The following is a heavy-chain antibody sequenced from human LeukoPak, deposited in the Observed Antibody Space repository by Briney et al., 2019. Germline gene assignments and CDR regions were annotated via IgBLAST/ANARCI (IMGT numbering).Heavy chain of an antibody. CDR3: ARGIAIGYCSGGSCYPFDY. CDR1: GGSFSDYY. CDR2: INHGGST. J-gene: IGHJ4*02. V-gene: IGHV4-34*01. Sequence: PSETLSLTCTVNGGSFSDYYWTWIRQPPGKGLEWIGEINHGGSTNYNPSLKSRVTMSVDTSKNQFSLKLSFVTAADTAVYYCARGIAIGYCSGGSCYPFDYWGQGTLVTVSS. D-gene: IGHD2-15*01.